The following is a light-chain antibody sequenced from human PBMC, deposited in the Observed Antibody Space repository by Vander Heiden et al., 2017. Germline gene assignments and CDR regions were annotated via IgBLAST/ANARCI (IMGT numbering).Light chain of an antibody. CDR3: QQYQDWPFT. CDR1: QNIDSN. Sequence: EIAMTQPPVTLPVSTEERATLSCRASQNIDSNLAWYQQKPGQAPRLLIYAASTRATDVPARFSGSGSGTDFTLTINNLQSEDFVVYYCQQYQDWPFTFGQGTKPEI. V-gene: IGKV3-15*01. CDR2: AAS. J-gene: IGKJ2*01.